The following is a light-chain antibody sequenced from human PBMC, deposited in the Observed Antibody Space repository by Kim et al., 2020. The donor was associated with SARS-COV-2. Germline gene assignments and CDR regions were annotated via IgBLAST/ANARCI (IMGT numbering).Light chain of an antibody. J-gene: IGKJ1*01. CDR3: QQYGTSPRT. CDR1: QSVSTTS. V-gene: IGKV3-20*01. CDR2: GVS. Sequence: SPGESAPLSCRTSQSVSTTSLAWYQQNPGQAPRLLIYGVSSRATGIPDRFSGSGSGTDFTLTISRLEPEDFAVYYCQQYGTSPRTFGQGTKVEIK.